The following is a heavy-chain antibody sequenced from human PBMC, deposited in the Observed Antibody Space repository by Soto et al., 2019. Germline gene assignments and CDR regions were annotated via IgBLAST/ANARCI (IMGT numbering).Heavy chain of an antibody. Sequence: QVQLQESGPGLVKPSVTLSLTCTVSGGSISSYYWSWIRQPPGKGLEWIGYIYYSGSTNYNPSLKSRVTISVDTSKNQFSLKLSSVTAADTAVYYCARRYGSAFDIWGQGTMVTVSS. J-gene: IGHJ3*02. V-gene: IGHV4-59*01. CDR1: GGSISSYY. CDR2: IYYSGST. D-gene: IGHD3-10*01. CDR3: ARRYGSAFDI.